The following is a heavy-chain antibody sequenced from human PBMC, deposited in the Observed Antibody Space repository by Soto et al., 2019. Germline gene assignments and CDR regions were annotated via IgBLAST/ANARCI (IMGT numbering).Heavy chain of an antibody. J-gene: IGHJ4*02. Sequence: SETLSLTFTVTGDSISSRSYYWGLIRQPTLKGLEWIGSIYYSWSTYNNQSLRSRVCMSIDTAKDQFSLKLKSVTAADTALYFCARQRTSVVTQAFFDVWGPGSLVTASS. CDR3: ARQRTSVVTQAFFDV. D-gene: IGHD2-21*02. CDR1: GDSISSRSYY. CDR2: IYYSWST. V-gene: IGHV4-39*01.